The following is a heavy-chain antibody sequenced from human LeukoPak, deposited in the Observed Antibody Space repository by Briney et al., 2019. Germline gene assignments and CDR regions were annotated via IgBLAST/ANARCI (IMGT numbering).Heavy chain of an antibody. V-gene: IGHV4-59*01. Sequence: PSETLSLTCTVSGDFITAYCWSWIRQPPGKGLEWIGYVYYSGSTEYNPSLRSRVTISLEMSKHQFSLNLTSVTAADTAVYYCASNTGTVFDYWGQGALVTVSS. J-gene: IGHJ4*02. D-gene: IGHD7-27*01. CDR2: VYYSGST. CDR1: GDFITAYC. CDR3: ASNTGTVFDY.